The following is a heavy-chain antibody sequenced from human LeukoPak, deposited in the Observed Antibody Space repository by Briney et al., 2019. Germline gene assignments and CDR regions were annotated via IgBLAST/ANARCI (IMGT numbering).Heavy chain of an antibody. D-gene: IGHD2-15*01. V-gene: IGHV3-7*01. Sequence: PGGSLRLSCAASGFTFSSYSMNWVRQAPGKGLEWVASIKEDGSDKYYVDSVKGRFTISRDNAKNSVSLQLDSLRPEDTALYYCAREGKVAALDYWGQGSLVTVSA. CDR2: IKEDGSDK. CDR3: AREGKVAALDY. J-gene: IGHJ4*02. CDR1: GFTFSSYS.